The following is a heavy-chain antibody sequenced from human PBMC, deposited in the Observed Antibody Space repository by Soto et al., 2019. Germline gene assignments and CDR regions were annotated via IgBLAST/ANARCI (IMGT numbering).Heavy chain of an antibody. CDR1: GFTFSDYA. Sequence: VQLVESGGGVVQPGRSLRLSCAASGFTFSDYAMHWVRQAPGTGLEWVAVVSHDGRNTHYADSVKGRFTISRASSKNTVSLEMTSLRAEDTAVYYCAKGGRQWLVTSVFNYWGQGALVTVSS. CDR2: VSHDGRNT. D-gene: IGHD6-19*01. CDR3: AKGGRQWLVTSVFNY. J-gene: IGHJ4*02. V-gene: IGHV3-30*18.